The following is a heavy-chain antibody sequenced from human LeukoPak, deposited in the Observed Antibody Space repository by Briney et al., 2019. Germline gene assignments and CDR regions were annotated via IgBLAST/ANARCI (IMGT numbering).Heavy chain of an antibody. CDR1: GGSISSSSYY. V-gene: IGHV4-39*07. J-gene: IGHJ6*02. CDR2: IYYSGST. CDR3: ARDPFDYYSNYGYYYGMDV. Sequence: SETLSLTCTVSGGSISSSSYYWGWIRQPPGKGLEWIGSIYYSGSTNYNPSLKSRVTISVDTSKNQFSLKLSSVTAADTAVYYCARDPFDYYSNYGYYYGMDVWGQGTTVTVSS. D-gene: IGHD4-11*01.